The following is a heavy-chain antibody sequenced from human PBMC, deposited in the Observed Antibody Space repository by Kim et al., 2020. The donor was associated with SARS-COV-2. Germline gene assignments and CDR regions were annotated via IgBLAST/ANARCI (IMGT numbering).Heavy chain of an antibody. D-gene: IGHD2-21*02. J-gene: IGHJ4*02. CDR2: IYYSGST. CDR3: ARHVTGLSIAY. Sequence: SETLSLTCTVSGGSISSYYWSWIRQPPGKGLEWIGYIYYSGSTNYNPSLKSRVTISVDTSKNQFSLKLSSVTAADTAVYYCARHVTGLSIAYWGQGTLVTVSS. V-gene: IGHV4-59*08. CDR1: GGSISSYY.